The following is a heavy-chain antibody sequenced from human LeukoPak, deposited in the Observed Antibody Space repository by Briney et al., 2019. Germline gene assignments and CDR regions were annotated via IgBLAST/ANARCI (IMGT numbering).Heavy chain of an antibody. CDR3: SRDHYVTYYYHSSGYSGY. Sequence: PGGSLRLSCAASGFTFSSYGMHWVRQAPGKGLEWVAFIRYDGSNKYYADSVKGRFTISRDTAKNSLYLQMNSLRAEDTAVYYCSRDHYVTYYYHSSGYSGYWGQGTLVTVSS. V-gene: IGHV3-30*02. CDR1: GFTFSSYG. J-gene: IGHJ4*02. D-gene: IGHD3-22*01. CDR2: IRYDGSNK.